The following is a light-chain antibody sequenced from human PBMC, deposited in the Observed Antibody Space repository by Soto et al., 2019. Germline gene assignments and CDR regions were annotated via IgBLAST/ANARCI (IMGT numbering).Light chain of an antibody. CDR3: QQYNNWPYT. V-gene: IGKV3-15*01. CDR1: QSVSSN. CDR2: GAS. J-gene: IGKJ2*01. Sequence: EIVMTQSPATLSVSPGERATLSCRASQSVSSNLAWYQQKPGQAPRLLIYGASPRATGIPARFSGSGSGTEFTLTISSLQSEDFAVYYGQQYNNWPYTFGQGTKLEIK.